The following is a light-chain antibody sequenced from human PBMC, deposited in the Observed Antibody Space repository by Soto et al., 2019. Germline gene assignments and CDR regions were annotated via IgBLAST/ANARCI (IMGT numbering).Light chain of an antibody. J-gene: IGLJ2*01. CDR2: EDS. CDR1: SGSIVSNY. Sequence: KFMLTQPPSVSESTGETGTISCTRSSGSIVSNYVQWYQQRPGSAPSTIISEDSQRPSGVPDRFSGSIDHSSNTAFLTNSGLRTDDEADYYCQSYAASYLIIFGGGTKLTFL. CDR3: QSYAASYLII. V-gene: IGLV6-57*04.